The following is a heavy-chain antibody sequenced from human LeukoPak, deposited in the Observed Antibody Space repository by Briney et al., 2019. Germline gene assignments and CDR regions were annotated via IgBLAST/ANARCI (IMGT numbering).Heavy chain of an antibody. CDR2: IYYSGGT. Sequence: SETLSLTCTVSGGSISSSSYYWGWIRQPPGKGLEWIGSIYYSGGTYYNPSLKSRVTISVDTSKNQFSLKLSSVTAADTAVYYCARHGVDTAMVTGSGVDYWGQGTLVTASS. CDR1: GGSISSSSYY. V-gene: IGHV4-39*01. J-gene: IGHJ4*02. CDR3: ARHGVDTAMVTGSGVDY. D-gene: IGHD5-18*01.